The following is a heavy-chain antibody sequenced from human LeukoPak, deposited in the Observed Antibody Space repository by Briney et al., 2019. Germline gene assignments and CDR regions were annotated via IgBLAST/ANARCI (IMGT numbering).Heavy chain of an antibody. V-gene: IGHV1-69*01. CDR1: GGTFSSYA. D-gene: IGHD2-2*02. CDR3: ARDDCSSTSCYTGGWFDP. CDR2: IIPIFGTA. J-gene: IGHJ5*02. Sequence: ASVKVSCKASGGTFSSYAISWVRQAPGQGLEWMGGIIPIFGTANYAQKFQGRVTITADESTSTAYMELSSLRSEDTAVYYCARDDCSSTSCYTGGWFDPWGQGTLVTVSS.